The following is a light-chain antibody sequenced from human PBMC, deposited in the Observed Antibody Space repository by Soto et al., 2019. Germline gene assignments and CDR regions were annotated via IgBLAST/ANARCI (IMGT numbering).Light chain of an antibody. CDR1: QDIGHR. V-gene: IGKV1-17*01. CDR3: LQHSDYPFT. CDR2: EAS. Sequence: DVQMTQSPSSLSASVGDRDTITCRASQDIGHRLGRYKQKPGKIPKRLIYEASSLQGGVPSRFSGAGARTDFTVTISGLQPEDFATYYCLQHSDYPFTFGQGTKLDI. J-gene: IGKJ2*01.